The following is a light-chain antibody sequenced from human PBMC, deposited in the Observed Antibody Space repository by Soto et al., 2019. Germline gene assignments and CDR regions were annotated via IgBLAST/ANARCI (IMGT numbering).Light chain of an antibody. V-gene: IGLV2-14*03. CDR1: SSDVGGYNF. CDR2: DVS. J-gene: IGLJ2*01. Sequence: QSALTQPASVSGSPGQSITISCTGTSSDVGGYNFVSWYQQHPGKVPKVMIYDVSKRPSGVSNRFSGSKSGNTASLTISGLQVEDEADYYCSSYRSGSTRVVFGSGTKVTVL. CDR3: SSYRSGSTRVV.